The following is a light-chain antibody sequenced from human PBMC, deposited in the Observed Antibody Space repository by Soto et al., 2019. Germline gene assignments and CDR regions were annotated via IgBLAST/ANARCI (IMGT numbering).Light chain of an antibody. CDR2: SND. V-gene: IGLV1-47*02. Sequence: QSAVTQPPSVSGTPGQRVTIFCSGRRSNIGSNLVYWYQQLPGTAPKLLFFSNDQRPSGVPDRFSGSRSGTSASLAISGLRSEDEGDYYCAAWDDSLSGVVFGGGTKLTVL. CDR1: RSNIGSNL. J-gene: IGLJ2*01. CDR3: AAWDDSLSGVV.